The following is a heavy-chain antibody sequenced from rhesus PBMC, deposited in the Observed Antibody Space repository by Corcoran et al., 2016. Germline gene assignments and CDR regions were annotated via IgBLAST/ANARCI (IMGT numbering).Heavy chain of an antibody. CDR1: GYSISSGYY. Sequence: QVQLQESGPGLVKPSETLSLTCAVSGYSISSGYYWSWIRQPPGKGLEWIGNITYIGSTSYYPSLKSLVPISRDTSKNPFSLRLSSVTAADTAVYYCARDVGWPAGRFDVWGPGVLVTVSS. V-gene: IGHV4-122*02. CDR3: ARDVGWPAGRFDV. J-gene: IGHJ5-1*01. CDR2: ITYIGST. D-gene: IGHD6-37*01.